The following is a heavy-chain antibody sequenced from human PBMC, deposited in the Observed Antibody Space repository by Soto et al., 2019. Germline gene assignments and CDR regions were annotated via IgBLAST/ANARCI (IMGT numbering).Heavy chain of an antibody. CDR3: SKGIAGFGIIGHGMHV. D-gene: IGHD6-13*01. J-gene: IGHJ6*02. CDR1: GFTFDDYA. Sequence: SLRLSCAASGFTFDDYAMHWVRQAPGKGLEWVSGSSWNSGSIGYADSVTGRCTIASDNAKNSLYLQMNSLRAEDTALYYSSKGIAGFGIIGHGMHVWGQGTTVTVCS. V-gene: IGHV3-9*01. CDR2: SSWNSGSI.